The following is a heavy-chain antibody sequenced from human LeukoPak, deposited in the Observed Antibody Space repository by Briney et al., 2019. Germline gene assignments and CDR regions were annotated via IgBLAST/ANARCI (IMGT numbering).Heavy chain of an antibody. Sequence: GESLRLSCVASGFTFGKYWMSWVRQAPGKGLEWVANIKLDGSEKNYVDSVKGRFTISRDNTKNSLYLQMNNLRAEDTAVFYCARDQYDTWSRRGNFDSWGQGTLVIVSS. CDR3: ARDQYDTWSRRGNFDS. CDR1: GFTFGKYW. D-gene: IGHD3-3*01. CDR2: IKLDGSEK. J-gene: IGHJ4*02. V-gene: IGHV3-7*03.